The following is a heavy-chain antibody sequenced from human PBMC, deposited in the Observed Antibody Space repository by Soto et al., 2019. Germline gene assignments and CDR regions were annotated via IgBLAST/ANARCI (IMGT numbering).Heavy chain of an antibody. CDR3: ARGGSGGSCQT. Sequence: QVQLVQSGAEVKKPGSSVQFSCKASGGTFSSSAISWVRHAPGQGLEWMGGIIPIFGTANYAQKFQGRGTITADESTSTAYMELSSLRSEETAVYYCARGGSGGSCQTWGQGTLVTVSS. CDR2: IIPIFGTA. J-gene: IGHJ5*02. V-gene: IGHV1-69*01. D-gene: IGHD2-15*01. CDR1: GGTFSSSA.